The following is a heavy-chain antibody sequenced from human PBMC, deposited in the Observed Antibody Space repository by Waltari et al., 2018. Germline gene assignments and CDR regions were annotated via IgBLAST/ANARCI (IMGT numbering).Heavy chain of an antibody. CDR3: ARPGLGYYGSGSFVDY. CDR1: GGSIRSSSYY. J-gene: IGHJ4*02. Sequence: QLQLQESGPGLVKPSETLSLTCTVSGGSIRSSSYYWDWIRQPPGKGLEWIGSIYYSGSTYYNPSLKSRVTISVDTSKNQFSLKLSSVTAADTAVYYCARPGLGYYGSGSFVDYWGQGTLVTVSS. V-gene: IGHV4-39*01. D-gene: IGHD3-10*01. CDR2: IYYSGST.